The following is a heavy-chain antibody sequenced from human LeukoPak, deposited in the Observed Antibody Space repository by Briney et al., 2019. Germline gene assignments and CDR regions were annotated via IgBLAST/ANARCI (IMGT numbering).Heavy chain of an antibody. CDR3: ARSDRGDAFDI. CDR2: ISYDGSNK. CDR1: GFTFSSYS. Sequence: GGSLRLSCAASGFTFSSYSMNWVRQAPGKGLEWVAVISYDGSNKYYADSVKGRFTISRDNSKNTLYLQRNSLRAEDTAVYYCARSDRGDAFDIWGQGTMVTVSS. D-gene: IGHD1-14*01. V-gene: IGHV3-30*03. J-gene: IGHJ3*02.